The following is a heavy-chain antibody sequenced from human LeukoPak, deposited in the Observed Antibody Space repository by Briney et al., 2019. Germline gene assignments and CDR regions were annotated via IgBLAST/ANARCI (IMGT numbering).Heavy chain of an antibody. D-gene: IGHD6-13*01. CDR2: IYYSGST. CDR3: ARHGSRAAAGYNWFDP. Sequence: PSETLSLTCTVSVGSISSSSYYWGWIRHPPGKGLEWIGSIYYSGSTYYNPSLKSRVTISVDTSKNHSSLKLSSVTAADTAVYYCARHGSRAAAGYNWFDPWGQGTLVTVSS. J-gene: IGHJ5*02. CDR1: VGSISSSSYY. V-gene: IGHV4-39*01.